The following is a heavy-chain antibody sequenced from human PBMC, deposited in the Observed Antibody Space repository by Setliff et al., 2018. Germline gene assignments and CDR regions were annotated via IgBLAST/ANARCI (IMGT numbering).Heavy chain of an antibody. CDR3: AKEMTEVMMTGLEF. Sequence: PGGSLRLSCAASGFTFPNHGMHWVRQAPGKGLEWVTFIRHDGNNKYYRDSVRGRFAISRDNSKNTVYLQMNSLRPEDTAVYYCAKEMTEVMMTGLEFWGQGTMVTVSS. D-gene: IGHD3-9*01. V-gene: IGHV3-30*02. J-gene: IGHJ4*02. CDR2: IRHDGNNK. CDR1: GFTFPNHG.